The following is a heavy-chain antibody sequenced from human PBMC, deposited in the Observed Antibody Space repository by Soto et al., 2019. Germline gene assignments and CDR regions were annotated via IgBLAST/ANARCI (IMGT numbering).Heavy chain of an antibody. J-gene: IGHJ4*02. D-gene: IGHD1-26*01. V-gene: IGHV3-30*18. CDR3: ANGREKSYPRSLENPEFDC. Sequence: TGGSLRLSCAASGFTFSSYGMHWVRQAPGKGLEWVASISYDGSNKYYADSVKGRFTISRDNSKNTLYLQMNSLRAEDTAVYYCANGREKSYPRSLENPEFDCWGQRTLVTVSS. CDR1: GFTFSSYG. CDR2: ISYDGSNK.